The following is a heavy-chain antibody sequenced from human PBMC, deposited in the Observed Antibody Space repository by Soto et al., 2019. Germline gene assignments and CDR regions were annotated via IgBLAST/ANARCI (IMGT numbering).Heavy chain of an antibody. CDR1: GFTFDDYA. CDR3: AKGGFGESPTDY. V-gene: IGHV3-9*01. Sequence: ALRLSCSASGFTFDDYAMHWVRQAPGKGLEWVSGISWNSGSIGYADSVKGRFTISRDNAKNSLYLQMNSLRAEDTALYYCAKGGFGESPTDYWGQGTLVTVSS. CDR2: ISWNSGSI. J-gene: IGHJ4*02. D-gene: IGHD3-10*01.